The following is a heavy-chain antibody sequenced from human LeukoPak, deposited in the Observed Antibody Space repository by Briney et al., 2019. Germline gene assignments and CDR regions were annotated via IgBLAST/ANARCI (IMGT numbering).Heavy chain of an antibody. CDR2: ISGSGGST. J-gene: IGHJ6*02. D-gene: IGHD5-12*01. Sequence: PGGSLRLSCAASGFTFSSYAMSWVRQAPGKGLEWVSAISGSGGSTYYADSVKGRFTISRDNSKNTLYLQMNSLRAEDTAVYYCAKDLGHSGYDFWAYYYYYGMDVWGQGTTVTVSS. V-gene: IGHV3-23*01. CDR1: GFTFSSYA. CDR3: AKDLGHSGYDFWAYYYYYGMDV.